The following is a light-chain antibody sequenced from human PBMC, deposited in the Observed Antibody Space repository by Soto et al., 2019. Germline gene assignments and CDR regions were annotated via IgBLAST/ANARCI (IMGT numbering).Light chain of an antibody. CDR1: ESIDSW. CDR3: QQYHSYSWT. J-gene: IGKJ1*01. V-gene: IGKV1-5*03. Sequence: DIQMTQSPSTLSASVGDRVTITCRASESIDSWLAWHQQKPGRAPKLLISRASSLESGVPSRFSGSGSGTEFTLTISSLQPDDFATYYCQQYHSYSWTFGQGAKVDIK. CDR2: RAS.